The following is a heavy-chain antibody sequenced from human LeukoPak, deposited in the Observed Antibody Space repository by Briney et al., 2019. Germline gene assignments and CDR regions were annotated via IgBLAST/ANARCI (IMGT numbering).Heavy chain of an antibody. Sequence: GGSLRLSCGASGFTFSSYEMNWVRQAPGKGLEGVSYISSSGSTIYYADSVKGRFTISRDNAKNSPYLQMNSLRAEDTAVYYCARAESYHDAFDIWGQGTMVTVSS. V-gene: IGHV3-48*03. CDR3: ARAESYHDAFDI. CDR1: GFTFSSYE. D-gene: IGHD1-26*01. J-gene: IGHJ3*02. CDR2: ISSSGSTI.